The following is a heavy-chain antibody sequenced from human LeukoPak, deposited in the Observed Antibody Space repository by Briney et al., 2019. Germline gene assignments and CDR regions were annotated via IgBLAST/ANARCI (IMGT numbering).Heavy chain of an antibody. D-gene: IGHD6-6*01. CDR2: INHSGST. V-gene: IGHV4-34*01. Sequence: NPSETLSLTCAVYGGSFSGYHWSWIRQPPGKGLEWIGEINHSGSTNYNPSLKSRVTISVDMSKNQFSLKLSSVTAADTAVYYCARAGRGAARPYYYYYYMDVWGKGTTVTVSS. CDR3: ARAGRGAARPYYYYYYMDV. CDR1: GGSFSGYH. J-gene: IGHJ6*03.